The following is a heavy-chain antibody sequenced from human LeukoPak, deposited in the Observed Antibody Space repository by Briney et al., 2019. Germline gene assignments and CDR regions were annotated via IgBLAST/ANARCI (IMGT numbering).Heavy chain of an antibody. J-gene: IGHJ4*02. CDR1: GGSFSGYY. V-gene: IGHV4-34*01. CDR3: ARMGYDILTGYD. D-gene: IGHD3-9*01. Sequence: PSETLSLTCAVYGGSFSGYYWSWIRQPPGKGLEWIGEINHSGSTNYNPSLKSRVTISVDTSKNQFSLKLSSVTAADTAVYYCARMGYDILTGYDWGQGTLVTVSS. CDR2: INHSGST.